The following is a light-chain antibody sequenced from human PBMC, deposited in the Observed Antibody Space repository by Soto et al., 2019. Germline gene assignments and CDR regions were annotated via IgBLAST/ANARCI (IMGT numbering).Light chain of an antibody. CDR3: QHYNSFSLT. Sequence: DIQMTQSPSTLSAAVGDRVTITCRASQSFNSWVAWYQQKPGKAPKLLIYAASSLETGVPSRYSGSGSGTEFTLTISSLQTDDFATYYCQHYNSFSLTFGQGTKVEIK. CDR2: AAS. CDR1: QSFNSW. J-gene: IGKJ1*01. V-gene: IGKV1-5*01.